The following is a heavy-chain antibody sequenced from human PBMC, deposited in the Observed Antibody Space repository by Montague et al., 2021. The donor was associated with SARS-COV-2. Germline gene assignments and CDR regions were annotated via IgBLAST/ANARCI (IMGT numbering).Heavy chain of an antibody. J-gene: IGHJ6*02. Sequence: VKPTQTLTLTCTFSGFSLSTSGMCVSWIRQPPGKALEWLALIDWDDDKYYSTSLKTRLTISKDTSKNQVALTMTNMDPVDTATYYCARTQIVDIYYYYGMDVWGQGTTVTVSS. V-gene: IGHV2-70*01. CDR2: IDWDDDK. CDR3: ARTQIVDIYYYYGMDV. D-gene: IGHD5-12*01. CDR1: GFSLSTSGMC.